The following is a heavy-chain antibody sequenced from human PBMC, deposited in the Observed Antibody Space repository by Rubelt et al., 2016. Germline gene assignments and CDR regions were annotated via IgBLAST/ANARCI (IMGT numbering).Heavy chain of an antibody. CDR2: ISYDGSNK. CDR1: GFTFSSYA. D-gene: IGHD3-22*01. Sequence: GFTFSSYAMHWVRQAPGKGLEWVAVISYDGSNKYYADSVKGRFTISRDNSKNTLYLQMNSLRAEDTAVYYCARDQGHITMIVVDGGDAFDIWGQGTMVTVSS. J-gene: IGHJ3*02. CDR3: ARDQGHITMIVVDGGDAFDI. V-gene: IGHV3-30*04.